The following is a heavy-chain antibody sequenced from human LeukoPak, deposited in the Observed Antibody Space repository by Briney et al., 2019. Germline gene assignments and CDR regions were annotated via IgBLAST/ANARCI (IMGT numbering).Heavy chain of an antibody. CDR2: INPNSGGT. V-gene: IGHV1-2*02. Sequence: ASVKVSCKASGYTFTGYYMHWVRQAPGQGLEWTGWINPNSGGTNYAQKFQGGVTMTRDTSISTAYMELSRLRSDDTAVYFCARLNIVGATDDYWGQGTLVTVSS. D-gene: IGHD1-26*01. CDR1: GYTFTGYY. J-gene: IGHJ4*02. CDR3: ARLNIVGATDDY.